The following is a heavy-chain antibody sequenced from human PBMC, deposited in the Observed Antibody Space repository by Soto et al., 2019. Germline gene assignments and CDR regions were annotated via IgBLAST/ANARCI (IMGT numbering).Heavy chain of an antibody. V-gene: IGHV4-4*08. CDR3: ASSAGHPGDFFYDNGMDV. CDR1: GASIRNYY. Sequence: QMQLLESGPGLVKPSETLSLTYSVSGASIRNYYWHWVRQLPGKGLEWIGYVYTPDYTRYNSSLKSRVTISVDTSKSQFSLRLNSVTAADTAVYYCASSAGHPGDFFYDNGMDVWGQGTTVTVSS. D-gene: IGHD3-10*01. J-gene: IGHJ6*02. CDR2: VYTPDYT.